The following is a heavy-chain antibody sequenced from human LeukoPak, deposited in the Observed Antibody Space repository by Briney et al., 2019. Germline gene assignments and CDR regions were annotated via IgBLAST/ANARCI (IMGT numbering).Heavy chain of an antibody. Sequence: SETLSLTCIVSGDSMNIYYWTWVRQPAGQGLEWIGRVYIGGSPNYNPSLKSRVTMSLDTSKNQFSLKLASVTAADTAIYYCARGNPARDYYYGMDVWGQGTTVTVSS. V-gene: IGHV4-4*07. J-gene: IGHJ6*02. CDR2: VYIGGSP. CDR3: ARGNPARDYYYGMDV. CDR1: GDSMNIYY.